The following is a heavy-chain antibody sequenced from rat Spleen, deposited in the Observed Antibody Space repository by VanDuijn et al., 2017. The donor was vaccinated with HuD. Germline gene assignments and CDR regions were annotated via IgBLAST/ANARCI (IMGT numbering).Heavy chain of an antibody. CDR1: GFTFSNYY. J-gene: IGHJ2*01. CDR2: ISNGGGNT. D-gene: IGHD1-2*01. V-gene: IGHV5-25*01. Sequence: EVQLAKSGGGLVQPGRSMKLSCTALGFTFSNYYMAWVRQAPTKGLEWVASISNGGGNTYYRDSVKGRFTISRDNAKSTLYLQMDSLRSEDTATYFCARPDYSRFDYWGQGVMVTVSS. CDR3: ARPDYSRFDY.